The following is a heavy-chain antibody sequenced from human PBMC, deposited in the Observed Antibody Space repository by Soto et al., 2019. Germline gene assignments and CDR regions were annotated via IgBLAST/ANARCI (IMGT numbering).Heavy chain of an antibody. D-gene: IGHD1-26*01. CDR3: AKDRAGGTSPYNFDY. Sequence: GGSLRLSCAASGFTFSSYAMSWVRQAPGKGLEWVSGISGSGGSTYYADSVKGWFTISRDNSKNTLYLQMNSLRVEDTAVYHCAKDRAGGTSPYNFDYWGQGALVTVSS. J-gene: IGHJ4*02. CDR2: ISGSGGST. CDR1: GFTFSSYA. V-gene: IGHV3-23*01.